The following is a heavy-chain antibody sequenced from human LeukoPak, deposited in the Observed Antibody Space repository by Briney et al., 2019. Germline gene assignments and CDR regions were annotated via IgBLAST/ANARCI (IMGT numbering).Heavy chain of an antibody. Sequence: SVKVSCKASGGTFSSYAISWVRQAPGQGLEWMRGIIPIFGTANYAQKFQGRVTITADESTSTAYMELSSLRSEDTAVYYCARAFRSIFGEVIIGYWGQGTLVTVSS. D-gene: IGHD3-3*01. J-gene: IGHJ4*02. CDR2: IIPIFGTA. CDR3: ARAFRSIFGEVIIGY. CDR1: GGTFSSYA. V-gene: IGHV1-69*13.